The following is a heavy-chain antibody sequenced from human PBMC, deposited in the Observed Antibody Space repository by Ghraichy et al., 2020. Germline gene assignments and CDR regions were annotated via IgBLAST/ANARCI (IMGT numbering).Heavy chain of an antibody. J-gene: IGHJ4*02. Sequence: GGSLRLSCAASGFTVSSNYMSWVRQAPGKGLEWVSVIYSGGSTYYADSVKGRFTISRDNSKNTLYLQMNSLRAEDTAVYYCARGQKDQLLYFLDYWGQGTLVTVSS. CDR1: GFTVSSNY. D-gene: IGHD2-2*02. CDR2: IYSGGST. CDR3: ARGQKDQLLYFLDY. V-gene: IGHV3-66*02.